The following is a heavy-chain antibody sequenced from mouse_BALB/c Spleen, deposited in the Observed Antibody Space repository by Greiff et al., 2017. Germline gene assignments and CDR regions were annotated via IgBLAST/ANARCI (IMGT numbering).Heavy chain of an antibody. CDR2: ISSGGST. CDR3: ARGYGSSSWFAY. J-gene: IGHJ3*01. V-gene: IGHV5-6-5*01. Sequence: EVKLMESGGGLVKPGGSLKLSCAASGFTFSSDAMSWVRQTPEKRLEWVASISSGGSTYYPDSVKGRFTISRDNARNILYLQMSSLRSEDTAMYYCARGYGSSSWFAYWGQGTLVTVSA. D-gene: IGHD1-1*01. CDR1: GFTFSSDA.